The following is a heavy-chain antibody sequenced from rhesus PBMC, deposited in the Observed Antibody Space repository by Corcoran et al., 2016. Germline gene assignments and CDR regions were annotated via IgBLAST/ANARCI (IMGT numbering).Heavy chain of an antibody. Sequence: QVQLQESGPAVVKPSETLSLTCAVAGGSISSRNWWSVFRRSPGKGLEWMWSIYGSSTSTNYNPSLKSRVTFSKDTSKSHFSLKLSSVTAEDTAVYYCARDRYYYDSPPEYWGQGVLVTVSS. CDR3: ARDRYYYDSPPEY. V-gene: IGHV4S18*01. CDR1: GGSISSRNW. CDR2: IYGSSTST. J-gene: IGHJ4*01. D-gene: IGHD3-28*01.